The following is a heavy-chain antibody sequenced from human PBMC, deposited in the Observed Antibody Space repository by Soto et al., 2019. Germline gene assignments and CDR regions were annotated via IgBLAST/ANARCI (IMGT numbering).Heavy chain of an antibody. V-gene: IGHV1-8*01. CDR3: TRGTVVFGIAVAGNHFDY. CDR2: MNPNSGNT. J-gene: IGHJ4*02. Sequence: ASVKVSCKASGYTFTSYDINWVRQATGQGLEWMGWMNPNSGNTGYAQKFQGRVTMTRNTSISTAYMELSSLRSEDTAVYYCTRGTVVFGIAVAGNHFDYWGQGTLVTVSS. CDR1: GYTFTSYD. D-gene: IGHD6-19*01.